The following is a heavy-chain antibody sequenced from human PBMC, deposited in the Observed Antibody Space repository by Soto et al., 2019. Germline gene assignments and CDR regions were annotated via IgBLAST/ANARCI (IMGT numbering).Heavy chain of an antibody. J-gene: IGHJ4*02. CDR2: IGTIGDT. V-gene: IGHV3-13*01. CDR3: LRVQEVVLHFFYS. CDR1: DITLRSFH. D-gene: IGHD3-10*02. Sequence: GSLRLSCAACDITLRSFHVHWVRQATDKGLEWVATIGTIGDTYYPDSVKGRFPVPRENANSSVSLQMDSMRLADKDEYFCLRVQEVVLHFFYSWGQGTRVTVSS.